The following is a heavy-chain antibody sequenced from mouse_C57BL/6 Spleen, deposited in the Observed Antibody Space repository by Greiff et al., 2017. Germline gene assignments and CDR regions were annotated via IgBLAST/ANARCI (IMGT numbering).Heavy chain of an antibody. D-gene: IGHD1-1*01. CDR3: ARDSDYYGSSHWYFDV. CDR1: GYSFTDYN. V-gene: IGHV1-39*01. Sequence: EVKLQESGPELVKPGASVKISCKASGYSFTDYNMNWVKQSNGKSLEWIGVINPNYGTTSYNQKFKGKATLTVDQSSSTAYMQLNSLTSEDSAVYYGARDSDYYGSSHWYFDVCGTGTTVTVSS. J-gene: IGHJ1*03. CDR2: INPNYGTT.